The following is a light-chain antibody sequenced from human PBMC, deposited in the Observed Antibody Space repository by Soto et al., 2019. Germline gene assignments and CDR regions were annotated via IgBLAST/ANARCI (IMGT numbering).Light chain of an antibody. CDR3: AAWDDSLSVL. CDR1: SSNIGSNY. CDR2: RNN. Sequence: QSVLTQPPSVSGTPGQRVTISCSGSSSNIGSNYVYWYQQLPGTAPKLLIYRNNQRPSGVPDRFSGSKSGTSASLAISGLRSEDEADYYCAAWDDSLSVLFGGGTQLTVL. V-gene: IGLV1-47*01. J-gene: IGLJ7*01.